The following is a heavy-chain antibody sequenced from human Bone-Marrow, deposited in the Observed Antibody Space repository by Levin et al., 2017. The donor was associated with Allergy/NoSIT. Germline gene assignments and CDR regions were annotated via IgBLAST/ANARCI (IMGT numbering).Heavy chain of an antibody. V-gene: IGHV3-23*01. CDR2: ISGSGGST. J-gene: IGHJ4*02. CDR3: AKDPEGGFYFDL. CDR1: GFTFKNYA. Sequence: ESLKISCAASGFTFKNYAMTWVRQAPGRGLEWVSNISGSGGSTYYADSVKGRFTISRDNSKNTLYLLMNSLRAEDTAVYYCAKDPEGGFYFDLWGQGTVVTVSS. D-gene: IGHD3-16*01.